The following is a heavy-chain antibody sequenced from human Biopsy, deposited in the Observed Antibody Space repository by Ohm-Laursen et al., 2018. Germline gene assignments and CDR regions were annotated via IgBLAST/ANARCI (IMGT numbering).Heavy chain of an antibody. CDR3: ATTTVDTSGWYGNYFDS. CDR2: ISYSGNT. CDR1: SGSISSYY. V-gene: IGHV4-59*08. Sequence: SETLSLTCTVSSGSISSYYWSWIRQPPGKGLEWIGYISYSGNTNYNPSLKSRVTMSVDTSKNQFSLKVYSVTAADTAIYYCATTTVDTSGWYGNYFDSWGQGALVTVSS. J-gene: IGHJ4*02. D-gene: IGHD6-19*01.